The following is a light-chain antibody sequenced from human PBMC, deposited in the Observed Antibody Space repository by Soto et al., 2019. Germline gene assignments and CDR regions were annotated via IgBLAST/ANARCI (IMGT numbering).Light chain of an antibody. J-gene: IGLJ2*01. Sequence: QTVVTQEPSFSVSPGGTVTLTCGLSSGSVSTSYYPSWYQQTPGQAPRTLIFNTNSRSSGVPDRFSGSILGNKAALTITGAQADDESDHYCMLFMGSGIRVFGGGTKLTVL. V-gene: IGLV8-61*01. CDR2: NTN. CDR3: MLFMGSGIRV. CDR1: SGSVSTSYY.